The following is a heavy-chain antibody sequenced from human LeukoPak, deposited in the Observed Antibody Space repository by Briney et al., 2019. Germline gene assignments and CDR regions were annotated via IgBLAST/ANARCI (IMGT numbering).Heavy chain of an antibody. Sequence: GGSLRLSCAASGVTFSSYSMNWVRQAPGKGLEWVSYISSSSSTIYYADSVKGRFTISRDNAKNSLYLQMNSLRAEDTAVYYCASDLAVLLPYYFDYWGQGTLVTVSS. CDR1: GVTFSSYS. V-gene: IGHV3-48*04. J-gene: IGHJ4*02. CDR3: ASDLAVLLPYYFDY. D-gene: IGHD3-10*01. CDR2: ISSSSSTI.